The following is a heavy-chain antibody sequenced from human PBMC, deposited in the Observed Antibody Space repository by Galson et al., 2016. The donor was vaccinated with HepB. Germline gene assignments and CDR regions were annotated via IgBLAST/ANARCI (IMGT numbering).Heavy chain of an antibody. CDR1: GASISSSSW. V-gene: IGHV4-4*02. D-gene: IGHD3-3*01. J-gene: IGHJ5*02. CDR3: ARDLRSPVDP. Sequence: SETLSLTCGVSGASISSSSWWSWVRQTPGKGLEWIGEVYLGGSTNYNPSLRSRVTISLDKSRSQFSLNLTSVTAADTAVYYCARDLRSPVDPWGQGTLVTVSS. CDR2: VYLGGST.